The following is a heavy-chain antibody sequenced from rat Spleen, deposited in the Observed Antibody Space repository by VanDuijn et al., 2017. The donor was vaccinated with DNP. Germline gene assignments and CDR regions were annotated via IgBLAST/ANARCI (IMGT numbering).Heavy chain of an antibody. V-gene: IGHV5S13*01. CDR2: ITNSGSDT. J-gene: IGHJ2*01. CDR1: GLTFSNYA. Sequence: EVQLVESGGGLVQPGRSLKLSCAASGLTFSNYAMAWVRQAPTKGLEWVASITNSGSDTKYRESVQGRFTISRDNAKNTLYLQMDSLRSEDTATYYCKLGGAYWGQGVMVTVSS. D-gene: IGHD5-1*01. CDR3: KLGGAY.